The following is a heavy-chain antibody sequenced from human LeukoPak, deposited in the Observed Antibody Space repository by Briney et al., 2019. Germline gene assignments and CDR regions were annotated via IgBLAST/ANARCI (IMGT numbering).Heavy chain of an antibody. Sequence: GGSLRLSCAASGFTFSSYAMSWVRQDPGKGLEWVSAISGSGVSTYYADSVKGRFTISRDNSKNTLYLQMNSLRAEDTAVYYCAKDCSSTSCPTSDYWGQGTLVTVSS. CDR1: GFTFSSYA. V-gene: IGHV3-23*01. CDR2: ISGSGVST. D-gene: IGHD2-2*01. J-gene: IGHJ4*02. CDR3: AKDCSSTSCPTSDY.